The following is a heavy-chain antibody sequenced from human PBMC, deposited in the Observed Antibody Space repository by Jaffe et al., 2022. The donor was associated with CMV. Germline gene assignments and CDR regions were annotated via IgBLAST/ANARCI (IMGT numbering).Heavy chain of an antibody. V-gene: IGHV4-59*08. CDR2: MYYSGTT. D-gene: IGHD2-8*01. CDR1: GGSISSYS. Sequence: QVQLQESGPGLVKPSETLSLTCSVSGGSISSYSWTWIRQPPGKGLEWIGYMYYSGTTNYNPSLKSRVSISVDTSKNQFSLKLSSVTAADTAVYYCARLYYTVVLDYYYYYYMDVWGEGTTVTVSS. J-gene: IGHJ6*03. CDR3: ARLYYTVVLDYYYYYYMDV.